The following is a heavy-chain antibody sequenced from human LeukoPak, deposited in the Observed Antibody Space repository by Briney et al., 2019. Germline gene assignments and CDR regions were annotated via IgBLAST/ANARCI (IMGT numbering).Heavy chain of an antibody. J-gene: IGHJ6*03. CDR1: GGSISSSSYY. CDR3: ARHPSGGSGNYYYYYMDV. CDR2: IYYSGNT. V-gene: IGHV4-39*01. Sequence: PSETLSLTCTVSGGSISSSSYYWGWIRQPPGKGLGWIGSIYYSGNTYYNPSLKSRVTISVDTSKNQFSLKLSFVTAADTAVYYCARHPSGGSGNYYYYYMDVWGKGTTVTVSS. D-gene: IGHD3-10*01.